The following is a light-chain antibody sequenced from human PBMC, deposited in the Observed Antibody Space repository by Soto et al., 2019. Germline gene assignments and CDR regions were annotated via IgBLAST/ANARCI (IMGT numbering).Light chain of an antibody. CDR1: QSVSNNY. CDR3: QQYVSSPYT. Sequence: EIVLTQSPGTLSLSPGERATLSCRASQSVSNNYLAWYQQKAGQAPRLLIYRASSRATGIPDRFSGGGSGTDFTLTISRLAPEDSGVYYCQQYVSSPYTFGQGTKLAIK. CDR2: RAS. V-gene: IGKV3-20*01. J-gene: IGKJ2*01.